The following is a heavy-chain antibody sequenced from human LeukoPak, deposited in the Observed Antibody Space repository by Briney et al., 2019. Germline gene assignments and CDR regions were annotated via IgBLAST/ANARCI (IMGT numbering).Heavy chain of an antibody. Sequence: GGSLRLSCLASGFTFSSYSMSWVRQAPGKGLEWVSAISPDDSTAYYADSVKGRFTVSRDNSRNTLYLLLNSLRAEDTAVYYCARVRGGDEGGWFDPWGQGTLITVSS. D-gene: IGHD2-21*02. V-gene: IGHV3-23*01. CDR3: ARVRGGDEGGWFDP. CDR1: GFTFSSYS. J-gene: IGHJ5*02. CDR2: ISPDDSTA.